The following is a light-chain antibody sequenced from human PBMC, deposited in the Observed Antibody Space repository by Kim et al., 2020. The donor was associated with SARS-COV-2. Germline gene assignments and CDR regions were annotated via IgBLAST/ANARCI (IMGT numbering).Light chain of an antibody. CDR2: QDS. V-gene: IGLV3-1*01. Sequence: SYELTQPPSVSVSPGQTASITCSGDNLGDKYACWYQQRPGQSPVPVIYQDSKRPSGIPERFSGSNSGNTATLTISGTQAMDEADYYCQAWDSSLVVFGGGTQLTVL. CDR1: NLGDKY. CDR3: QAWDSSLVV. J-gene: IGLJ2*01.